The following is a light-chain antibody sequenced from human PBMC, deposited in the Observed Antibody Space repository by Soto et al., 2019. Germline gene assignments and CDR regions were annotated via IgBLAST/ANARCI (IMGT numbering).Light chain of an antibody. J-gene: IGKJ1*01. CDR2: DAS. Sequence: EIFFTPSPGTLSLSPGKKTTLSFRASQSVSNNYLAWYQQKPGQAPRLLIYDASNRATGIPARFSGSGSGTDFTLTISSLEPEDFAVYYCQQRSNWPRTFGQGTKVDIK. CDR3: QQRSNWPRT. CDR1: QSVSNNY. V-gene: IGKV3-11*01.